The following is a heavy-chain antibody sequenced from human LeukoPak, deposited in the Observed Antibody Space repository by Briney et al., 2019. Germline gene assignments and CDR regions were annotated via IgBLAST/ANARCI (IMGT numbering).Heavy chain of an antibody. CDR2: INHSGST. D-gene: IGHD3-22*01. V-gene: IGHV4-34*01. CDR3: ARIDDSSGYYYSYYYYMDV. CDR1: GGSFSGYY. Sequence: SETLSLTCAVYGGSFSGYYWSWIRQPPGKGLEWIGKINHSGSTNYNPSLKSRVTISVDTSKNQFSLKLSSVTAADTAVYYCARIDDSSGYYYSYYYYMDVWGKGTTVTVSS. J-gene: IGHJ6*03.